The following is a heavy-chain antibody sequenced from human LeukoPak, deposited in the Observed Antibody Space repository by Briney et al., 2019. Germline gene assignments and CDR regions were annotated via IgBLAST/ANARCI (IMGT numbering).Heavy chain of an antibody. V-gene: IGHV4-59*12. CDR2: IYYSGST. J-gene: IGHJ4*02. CDR3: VTYYFDSSGPKKNY. CDR1: GGSISNYY. Sequence: SETLSLTCTVSGGSISNYYWSWVRQPPGKGLEWIGYIYYSGSTKYDPSLKSRVTISVDTSKNQFSLKLSSVTAADTAVYYCVTYYFDSSGPKKNYWGQGTPVTVSS. D-gene: IGHD3-22*01.